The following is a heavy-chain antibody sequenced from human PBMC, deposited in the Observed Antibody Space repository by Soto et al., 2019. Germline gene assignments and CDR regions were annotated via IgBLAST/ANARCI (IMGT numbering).Heavy chain of an antibody. D-gene: IGHD6-19*01. V-gene: IGHV4-59*12. J-gene: IGHJ4*02. Sequence: SETLSLTCTVSGASLSSYYWSWIRQSPGKGVEWIAYMFKSGSTNYSPSLESRVTLSVDESKNQFSLKMISVTAADTAVYFCVRRPGWYKIDSWGQG. CDR1: GASLSSYY. CDR3: VRRPGWYKIDS. CDR2: MFKSGST.